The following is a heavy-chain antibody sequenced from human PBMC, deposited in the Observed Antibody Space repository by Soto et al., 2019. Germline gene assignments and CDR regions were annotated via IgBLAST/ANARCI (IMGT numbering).Heavy chain of an antibody. D-gene: IGHD3-3*01. J-gene: IGHJ6*02. CDR2: IRSKVYGGTT. CDR3: TSTIFGVVIPGGYYYGMYV. Sequence: GGSLRLSCAASGFTFSSYSMNWVRQAPGKGLEWVGFIRSKVYGGTTEYAASVKGRFTISRDDSISIAYLQMNSLKTEDTAVYYCTSTIFGVVIPGGYYYGMYVWGQGTTVTV. V-gene: IGHV3-49*04. CDR1: GFTFSSYS.